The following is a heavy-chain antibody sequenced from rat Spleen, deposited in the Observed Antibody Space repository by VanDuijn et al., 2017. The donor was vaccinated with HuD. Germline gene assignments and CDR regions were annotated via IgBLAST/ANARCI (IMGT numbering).Heavy chain of an antibody. D-gene: IGHD1-12*02. Sequence: EVQLQESGPGLVKPSQSLSLTCSVTGNSIANGYRWNWIRRFPGSKLEWMGYINSAGTTVYNPSLKSRVSITRDTSKNQFFLQVNSLSTEDTATYYCARQGVYYDGSYYYYVMDVWGQGASVTVSS. CDR3: ARQGVYYDGSYYYYVMDV. J-gene: IGHJ4*01. CDR2: INSAGTT. CDR1: GNSIANGYR. V-gene: IGHV3-3*01.